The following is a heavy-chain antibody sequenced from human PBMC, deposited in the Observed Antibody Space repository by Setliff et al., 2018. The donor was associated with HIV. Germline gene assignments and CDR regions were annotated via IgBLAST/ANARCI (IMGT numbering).Heavy chain of an antibody. J-gene: IGHJ3*02. V-gene: IGHV4-31*02. CDR3: ARGDAMTSLGAFDI. Sequence: KASETLSLTCTDSGGSITSGGSYWSWIRQYPQKGLEWIGYIYYSGGTYYNPSLKSRVTMSVDTSKNQFSLKLSSVTAADTAVYYCARGDAMTSLGAFDIWGQGTMVTVSS. D-gene: IGHD2-2*01. CDR2: IYYSGGT. CDR1: GGSITSGGSY.